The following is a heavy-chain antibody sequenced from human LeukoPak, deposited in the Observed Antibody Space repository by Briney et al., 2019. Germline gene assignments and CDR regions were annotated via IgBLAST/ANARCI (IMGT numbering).Heavy chain of an antibody. D-gene: IGHD3-16*02. CDR3: ARGFPPYDYVWGSYRLYYFDY. J-gene: IGHJ4*02. CDR2: INHSGST. CDR1: GGSFSGYY. Sequence: SETLSLTCAVYGGSFSGYYWSWIRQPPGKGLEWIGEINHSGSTNYNPSLKSRVTISVDTSKNQFSLRLSSVTAADTAVYYCARGFPPYDYVWGSYRLYYFDYWGQGTLVTVSS. V-gene: IGHV4-34*01.